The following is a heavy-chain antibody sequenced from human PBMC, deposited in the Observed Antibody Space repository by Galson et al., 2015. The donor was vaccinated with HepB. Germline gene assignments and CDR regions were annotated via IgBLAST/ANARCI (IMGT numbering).Heavy chain of an antibody. CDR3: ARGSVSMPHYFYGMDV. CDR1: GYSFANDW. D-gene: IGHD2/OR15-2a*01. Sequence: QSGAEVKKPGESLKISCEGSGYSFANDWIGWVRQMPGEGLELMGFIYPDDSDVRYSPSFRGQVTISVDKSISTVFLQWGSLKASDSGIYYCARGSVSMPHYFYGMDVWGQGTTVSVSS. CDR2: IYPDDSDV. J-gene: IGHJ6*02. V-gene: IGHV5-51*01.